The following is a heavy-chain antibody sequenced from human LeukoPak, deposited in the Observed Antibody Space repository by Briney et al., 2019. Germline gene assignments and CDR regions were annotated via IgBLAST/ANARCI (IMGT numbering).Heavy chain of an antibody. D-gene: IGHD6-13*01. V-gene: IGHV4-59*08. CDR2: IYYSGST. CDR1: GGSISSYY. J-gene: IGHJ4*02. CDR3: ARHRSGRQQQYYFDY. Sequence: KTSETLSLTCTVSGGSISSYYWSWIRQPPGKGLEWIGYIYYSGSTNYNPSLKSRVTISVDTSKNQFSLKLSSVTAADTAVYYCARHRSGRQQQYYFDYWGQGTLVTVSS.